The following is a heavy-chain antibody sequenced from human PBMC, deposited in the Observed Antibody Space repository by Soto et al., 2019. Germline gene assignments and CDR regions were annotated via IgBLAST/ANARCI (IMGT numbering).Heavy chain of an antibody. CDR2: ISPNGQGI. CDR3: AKARGYPRDYFHY. J-gene: IGHJ4*02. V-gene: IGHV3-23*01. Sequence: EVQLLESGGGLVQPGGSLRLSCAASGFTLNNYGMSWVRQAPGKGLEWVSAISPNGQGIYYADSVKGRFIISKDNSKNTVFLHMDSLTADDTAVYYCAKARGYPRDYFHYSGQGTLVTVSS. D-gene: IGHD6-13*01. CDR1: GFTLNNYG.